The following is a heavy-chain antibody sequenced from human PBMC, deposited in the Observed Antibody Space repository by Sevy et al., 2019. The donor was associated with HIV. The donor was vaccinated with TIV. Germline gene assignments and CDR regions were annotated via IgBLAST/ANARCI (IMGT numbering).Heavy chain of an antibody. CDR3: ARVNRVATMWRGWFDP. J-gene: IGHJ5*02. CDR2: IYYSGST. CDR1: GGSISSYY. Sequence: SETLSLTCTVSGGSISSYYWSWIRQPPGKGLEWIGYIYYSGSTNYNPSLKSRVTISVDTSKNQFSLKLSSVTAADTAVDYWARVNRVATMWRGWFDPWGQGTLVTVSS. D-gene: IGHD5-12*01. V-gene: IGHV4-59*01.